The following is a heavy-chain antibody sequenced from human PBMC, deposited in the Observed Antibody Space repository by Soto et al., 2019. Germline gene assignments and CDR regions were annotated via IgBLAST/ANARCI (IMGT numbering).Heavy chain of an antibody. J-gene: IGHJ5*02. CDR3: ARGVVERSRGVIWTKGWFDP. D-gene: IGHD3-10*01. CDR2: INHSGST. Sequence: QVQLQQWGAGLLKPSETLSLICAVYGGSFSGNYWSWIRQPPGKGLEWIGEINHSGSTNYNPSLKSRVTISVDTSKNQFSLKLSSVTAADTAVYYCARGVVERSRGVIWTKGWFDPWGQGTLVTVSS. V-gene: IGHV4-34*01. CDR1: GGSFSGNY.